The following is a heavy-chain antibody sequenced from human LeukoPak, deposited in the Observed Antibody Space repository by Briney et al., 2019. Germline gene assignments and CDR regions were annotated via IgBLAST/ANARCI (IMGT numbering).Heavy chain of an antibody. V-gene: IGHV3-7*01. J-gene: IGHJ6*04. CDR3: AELGITMIGGV. Sequence: GGSLRLSCAASGFIFINYWMTWVRQAPGKGLEWVASIKDDGSAKYYVDSVKGRFTISRDDAKNSLYLQMNSLRAEDTAVYYCAELGITMIGGVWGKGTTVTISS. D-gene: IGHD3-10*02. CDR1: GFIFINYW. CDR2: IKDDGSAK.